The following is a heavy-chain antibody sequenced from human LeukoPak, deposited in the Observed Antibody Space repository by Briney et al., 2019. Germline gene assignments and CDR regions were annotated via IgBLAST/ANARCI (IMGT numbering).Heavy chain of an antibody. CDR2: MNTTGST. V-gene: IGHV4-61*09. CDR1: GDSISIGSYY. CDR3: ARDWDY. Sequence: SETLSLTCTVSGDSISIGSYYWSWLRQPAGKGLEWTGHMNTTGSTKYNPSLKSRVTISVDTSNNQFSLKVSSVTAADTAVYYCARDWDYWGQGTLVTVSS. J-gene: IGHJ4*02.